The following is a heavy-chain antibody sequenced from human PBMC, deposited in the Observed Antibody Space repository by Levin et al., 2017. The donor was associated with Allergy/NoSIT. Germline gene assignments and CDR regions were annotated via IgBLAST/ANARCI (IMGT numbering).Heavy chain of an antibody. CDR3: ARASGYYSHYYGMDV. Sequence: GGSLRLSCAASGFTFSSYGMHWVRQAPGKGLEWVAVIWYDGSNKYYADSVKGRFTISRDNSKNTLYLQMNSLRAEDTAVYYCARASGYYSHYYGMDVWGQGTTVTVS. CDR2: IWYDGSNK. CDR1: GFTFSSYG. V-gene: IGHV3-33*01. J-gene: IGHJ6*02. D-gene: IGHD3-3*01.